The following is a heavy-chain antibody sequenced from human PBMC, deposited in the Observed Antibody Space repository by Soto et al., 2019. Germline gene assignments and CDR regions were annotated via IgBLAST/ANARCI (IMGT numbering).Heavy chain of an antibody. CDR2: ISPGSRYP. CDR1: GFTFGDSY. D-gene: IGHD2-15*01. CDR3: VRGGGGGLFDP. Sequence: QVQLVESGGGLVPPGGSLRLSCAGSGFTFGDSYMSWIRQAPGKGLEWLSYISPGSRYPAYADSVKGRFTISRDNARRSLFLQMTSLTAEDTAMYYCVRGGGGGLFDPWGQGTMVIVSS. V-gene: IGHV3-11*06. J-gene: IGHJ5*02.